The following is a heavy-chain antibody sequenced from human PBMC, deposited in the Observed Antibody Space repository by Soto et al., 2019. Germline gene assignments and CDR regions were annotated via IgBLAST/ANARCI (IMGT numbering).Heavy chain of an antibody. Sequence: SETLSLTCTVSGGSINSYFWSWIWQSPGKGLEWIGHIYYSGSTSYSPSLKSRVSISVDTSKNQFSLEVHSVTAADTAVYYCARAGTNMVQFDYWGQGTLVTVSS. D-gene: IGHD3-10*01. CDR2: IYYSGST. CDR3: ARAGTNMVQFDY. CDR1: GGSINSYF. V-gene: IGHV4-59*01. J-gene: IGHJ4*02.